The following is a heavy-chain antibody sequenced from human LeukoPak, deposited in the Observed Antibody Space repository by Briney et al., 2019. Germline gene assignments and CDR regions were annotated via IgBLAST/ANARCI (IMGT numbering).Heavy chain of an antibody. CDR1: GGSITSTNSY. CDR3: ARRKRDYDFWSGYYTFDY. J-gene: IGHJ4*02. CDR2: IYYSGST. D-gene: IGHD3-3*01. V-gene: IGHV4-39*01. Sequence: SETLSLTCTVSGGSITSTNSYWGWIRQPPGKGLEWIGSIYYSGSTYYNPSLKSRVTISVDTSKNQFSLKLSSVTAADTAVYYCARRKRDYDFWSGYYTFDYWGQGTLVTVSS.